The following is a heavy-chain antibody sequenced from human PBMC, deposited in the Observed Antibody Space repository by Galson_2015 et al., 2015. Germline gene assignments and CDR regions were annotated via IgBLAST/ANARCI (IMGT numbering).Heavy chain of an antibody. CDR3: ARDLGWDVVVPAAAGY. Sequence: SVKVSCKASGYSFSSYAMNWVRQAPGQGLEWMGWINTNTGNPTYAQGFTGRFVFSLDTSVSTAYLQISSLKPEDTAVYYCARDLGWDVVVPAAAGYWGQGPLVTVSS. V-gene: IGHV7-4-1*02. J-gene: IGHJ4*02. D-gene: IGHD2-2*01. CDR1: GYSFSSYA. CDR2: INTNTGNP.